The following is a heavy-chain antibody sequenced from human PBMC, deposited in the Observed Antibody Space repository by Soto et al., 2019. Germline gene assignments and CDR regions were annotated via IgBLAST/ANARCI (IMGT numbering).Heavy chain of an antibody. CDR2: ISYDGSNK. CDR3: AKALNYGDGRWVENWFDP. CDR1: GFTFSSYG. J-gene: IGHJ5*02. V-gene: IGHV3-30*18. D-gene: IGHD4-17*01. Sequence: GGSLRLSCAASGFTFSSYGMHWVRQAPGKGLEWVAVISYDGSNKYYADSVKGRLTISRDNSKNTLYLQMNSLRAEDTAVYYCAKALNYGDGRWVENWFDPWGQGTLVTVSS.